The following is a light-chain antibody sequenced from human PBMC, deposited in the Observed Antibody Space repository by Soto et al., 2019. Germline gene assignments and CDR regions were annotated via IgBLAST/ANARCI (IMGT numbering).Light chain of an antibody. V-gene: IGLV4-69*01. J-gene: IGLJ2*01. CDR1: SGHSSYA. CDR3: QTWVSGIEV. Sequence: QSVLTQSPSATAYLGASVELTCTLSSGHSSYAIAWHQQQPEKGPRYLMKINSDGSHSKGDGIPDRFSGSSSGAERYLTISSLQSEDEADYYCQTWVSGIEVFGGGTKLTVL. CDR2: INSDGSH.